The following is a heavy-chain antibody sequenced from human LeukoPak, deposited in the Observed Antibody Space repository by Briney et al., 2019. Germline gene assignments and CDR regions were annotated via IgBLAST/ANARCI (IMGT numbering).Heavy chain of an antibody. D-gene: IGHD2-2*01. CDR2: INPSGGGT. Sequence: ASVKVSCKASGYTFSNYYMHWVRQAPGQGLEWMGIINPSGGGTTYAQKFQGRVSMTRDTSTSTFYMDLSSLRSEDTAVYYCAREISRYCSSTSCLDAFDIWGQGIMVTVSS. CDR3: AREISRYCSSTSCLDAFDI. J-gene: IGHJ3*02. CDR1: GYTFSNYY. V-gene: IGHV1-46*01.